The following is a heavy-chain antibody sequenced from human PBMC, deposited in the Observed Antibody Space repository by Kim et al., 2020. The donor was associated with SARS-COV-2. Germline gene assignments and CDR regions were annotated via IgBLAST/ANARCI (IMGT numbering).Heavy chain of an antibody. V-gene: IGHV3-23*01. Sequence: GGSLRPSCAASGFTFSSYAMSWVRQAPGKGLEWVSAISGSGGSTYYADSVKGRFTISRDNSKNTLYLQMNSLRAEDTAVYYCAKEVGYGDYLLGGFDYWGQGTLVTVSS. CDR3: AKEVGYGDYLLGGFDY. J-gene: IGHJ4*02. D-gene: IGHD4-17*01. CDR2: ISGSGGST. CDR1: GFTFSSYA.